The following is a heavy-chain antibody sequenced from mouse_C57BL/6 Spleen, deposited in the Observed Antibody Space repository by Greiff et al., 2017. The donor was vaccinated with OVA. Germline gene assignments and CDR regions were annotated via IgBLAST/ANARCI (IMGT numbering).Heavy chain of an antibody. J-gene: IGHJ4*01. V-gene: IGHV5-15*01. CDR2: ISNLAYSI. D-gene: IGHD2-4*01. CDR1: GFTFSDYG. Sequence: EVHLVESGGGLVQPGGSLKLSCAASGFTFSDYGMAWVRQAPRKGPEWVAFISNLAYSIYYADTVTGRFTISRENAKNTLYLEMSSLRSEDTAMYYCARQGDYDEGAMDYWGQGTSVTVSS. CDR3: ARQGDYDEGAMDY.